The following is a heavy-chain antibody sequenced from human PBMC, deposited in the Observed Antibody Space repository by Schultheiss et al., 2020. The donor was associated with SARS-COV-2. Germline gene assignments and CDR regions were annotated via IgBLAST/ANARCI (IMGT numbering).Heavy chain of an antibody. Sequence: GESLKISCEASGDAFRNYVMHWVRQAPGKGLEWVAVIGHDGTSKIYAGSVEGRFTISKDNSKNTLYLQMNSLRAEDTAVYYCAREGKQWLAQTFDYWGQGTLVTVSS. J-gene: IGHJ4*02. CDR1: GDAFRNYV. CDR3: AREGKQWLAQTFDY. CDR2: IGHDGTSK. D-gene: IGHD6-19*01. V-gene: IGHV3-30-3*01.